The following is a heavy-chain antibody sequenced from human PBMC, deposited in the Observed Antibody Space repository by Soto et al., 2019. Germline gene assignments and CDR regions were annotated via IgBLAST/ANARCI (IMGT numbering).Heavy chain of an antibody. J-gene: IGHJ4*02. Sequence: GGSLRLSCAASGFTFSSYAMSWVRQAPGKGLEWVSAISDSGDKTYYADSVKGRFTVPRDNSKNTLYLQMNSLRAEDTAVYFCAKDPNDYDSSAYYVDYWGRGTLVTVSS. CDR3: AKDPNDYDSSAYYVDY. V-gene: IGHV3-23*01. CDR1: GFTFSSYA. CDR2: ISDSGDKT. D-gene: IGHD3-22*01.